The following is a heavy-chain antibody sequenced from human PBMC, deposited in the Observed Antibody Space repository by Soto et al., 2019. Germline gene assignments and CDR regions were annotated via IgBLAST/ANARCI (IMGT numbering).Heavy chain of an antibody. CDR1: GFTFSSDS. CDR3: ARDARGYSYDDY. CDR2: IGSSSIYI. V-gene: IGHV3-21*01. J-gene: IGHJ4*02. D-gene: IGHD5-18*01. Sequence: PGGSLRLSCAASGFTFSSDSMNWVRQAPGKGLEWVSSIGSSSIYIYYADSVKGRFTISRDNAKNSLYLQMNSLRAEDTAVYYCARDARGYSYDDYWGQGTLVTVSS.